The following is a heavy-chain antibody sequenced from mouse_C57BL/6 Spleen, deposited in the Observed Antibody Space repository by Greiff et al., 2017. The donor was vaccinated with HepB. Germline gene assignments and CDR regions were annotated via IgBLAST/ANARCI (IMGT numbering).Heavy chain of an antibody. Sequence: QVQLQQSGPELVKPGASVKISCKASGYAFSSSWMNWVKQRPGKGLEWIGRIYPGDGDTNYNGKFKGKATLTADKSSSTAYMQLSSLTSEDSAVYFCAREDYDFAYWGQGTLVTGSA. CDR2: IYPGDGDT. D-gene: IGHD2-4*01. CDR1: GYAFSSSW. V-gene: IGHV1-82*01. J-gene: IGHJ3*01. CDR3: AREDYDFAY.